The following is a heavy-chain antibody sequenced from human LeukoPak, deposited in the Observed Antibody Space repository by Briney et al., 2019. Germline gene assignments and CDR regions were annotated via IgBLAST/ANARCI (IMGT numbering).Heavy chain of an antibody. V-gene: IGHV3-23*01. CDR2: ISGSGAST. CDR3: AKDGGSSSSTI. D-gene: IGHD6-13*01. J-gene: IGHJ4*02. Sequence: GESLRLSCAASGFTFSSYAMAWVRQAPGKGLEWVSAISGSGASTYNADSVKGRFTISRDNSKNTLYLQMNSLRAEDTAVYYCAKDGGSSSSTIWGQGTLVTVSS. CDR1: GFTFSSYA.